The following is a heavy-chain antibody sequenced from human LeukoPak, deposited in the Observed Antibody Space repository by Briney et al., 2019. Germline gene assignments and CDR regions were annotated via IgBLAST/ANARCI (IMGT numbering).Heavy chain of an antibody. CDR1: GGSVSSGSYY. D-gene: IGHD3-10*01. Sequence: PSETLSLTCTVSGGSVSSGSYYWSWIRLPPGKGLEWIGYIYYSGSAKYNPSLKSRVTISVDTSKNQFSLKLTSVTAADTAVYYCARGFGDWGLSWFDPWGQGTLVTVSS. CDR2: IYYSGSA. J-gene: IGHJ5*02. V-gene: IGHV4-61*01. CDR3: ARGFGDWGLSWFDP.